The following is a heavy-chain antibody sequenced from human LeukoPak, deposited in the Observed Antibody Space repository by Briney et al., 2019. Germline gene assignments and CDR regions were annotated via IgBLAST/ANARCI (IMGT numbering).Heavy chain of an antibody. J-gene: IGHJ5*02. CDR3: ARNKARYGSGRLHFDP. Sequence: PAETLSLTCTVSGYSFSNGYYWGCIRQPPGKGLECIGSIYHSGSIYSNPSHKRRATISVDTSKTQLSLKLSPVTAADTAVYYCARNKARYGSGRLHFDPWGQGTLVTVSS. CDR1: GYSFSNGYY. D-gene: IGHD3-10*01. V-gene: IGHV4-38-2*02. CDR2: IYHSGSI.